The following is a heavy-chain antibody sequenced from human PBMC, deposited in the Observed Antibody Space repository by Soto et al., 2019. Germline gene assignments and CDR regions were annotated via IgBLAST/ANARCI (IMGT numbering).Heavy chain of an antibody. Sequence: GGSVRLSCAASGFTFSSYGMHWGRQAQWEGLRGRHVIWYDGSNKYYEDHVKGRLTISRDNSKNTMYLQMKRTRAEDTAVYYGARDIPMVLGALEFWGQGTTVTVSS. V-gene: IGHV3-33*01. CDR1: GFTFSSYG. CDR3: ARDIPMVLGALEF. D-gene: IGHD3-10*01. J-gene: IGHJ6*01. CDR2: IWYDGSNK.